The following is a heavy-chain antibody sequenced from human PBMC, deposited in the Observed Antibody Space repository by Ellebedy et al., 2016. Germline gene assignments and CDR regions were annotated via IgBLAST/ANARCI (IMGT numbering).Heavy chain of an antibody. Sequence: SETLSLTCTVSGGSITSDYWSWIRQAAGKGLEWIGRVDSSGNTNYNPSLKNRVTMSLDTSKNQFSLKLTSVTAADTGVYYCARGLTPHFDSWGQGALVTVSS. CDR3: ARGLTPHFDS. CDR1: GGSITSDY. V-gene: IGHV4-4*07. CDR2: VDSSGNT. D-gene: IGHD2-21*01. J-gene: IGHJ4*02.